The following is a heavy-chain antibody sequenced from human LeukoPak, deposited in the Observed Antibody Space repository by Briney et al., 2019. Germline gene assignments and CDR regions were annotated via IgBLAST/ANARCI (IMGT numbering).Heavy chain of an antibody. D-gene: IGHD7-27*01. CDR3: SRDVNWAPDY. Sequence: GGSLRLSCAASGFIFTNYFMSWVRQAPGKGLEWVSHIRSGGGNIQYADSVKGRFTISRDNAKNSLYLQMDSLRDEDTAVYYCSRDVNWAPDYWGQGTLVTVSS. J-gene: IGHJ4*02. V-gene: IGHV3-11*04. CDR1: GFIFTNYF. CDR2: IRSGGGNI.